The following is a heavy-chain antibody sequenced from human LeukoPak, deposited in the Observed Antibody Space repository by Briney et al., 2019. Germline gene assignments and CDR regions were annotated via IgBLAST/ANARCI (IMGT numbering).Heavy chain of an antibody. D-gene: IGHD6-25*01. Sequence: GGSLRLSCAASGFTFTSYSMNWVRQAPGKGLVWVSRINGDGSSTAYADSVKGRFTISRDNAKNTLYLQMNSLTAEDTAVYYCARGPPWYFDLWGRGTLVTVSS. J-gene: IGHJ2*01. CDR2: INGDGSST. CDR3: ARGPPWYFDL. V-gene: IGHV3-74*01. CDR1: GFTFTSYS.